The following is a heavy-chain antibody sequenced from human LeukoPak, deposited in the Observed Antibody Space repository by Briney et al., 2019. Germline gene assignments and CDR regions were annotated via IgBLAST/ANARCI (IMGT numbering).Heavy chain of an antibody. CDR3: ARDILATSIAAPYY. D-gene: IGHD6-13*01. V-gene: IGHV4-39*07. Sequence: SETLSLTCTVSGGSISSSTYYWGWIRQPPGKGLEWIGSIFYSGRTYYNPSLKSRVTMSVDTTKNQFSLRLSSVNAADTAVYYCARDILATSIAAPYYWGQGTLVTVSS. J-gene: IGHJ4*02. CDR1: GGSISSSTYY. CDR2: IFYSGRT.